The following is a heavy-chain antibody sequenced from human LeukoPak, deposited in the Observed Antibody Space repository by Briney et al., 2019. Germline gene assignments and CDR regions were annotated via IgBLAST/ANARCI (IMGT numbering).Heavy chain of an antibody. CDR3: ARDFGATGFDY. D-gene: IGHD1-26*01. V-gene: IGHV3-23*01. J-gene: IGHJ4*02. CDR1: GFSFSNYA. CDR2: ISGSGGST. Sequence: PGGSLRLSCAGSGFSFSNYAMSWVRQAPGKGLEWVSAISGSGGSTDYADSVKGRFTISRDNSKNTLYLQMNSLRAEDTAVYYCARDFGATGFDYWGQGTLVTVSS.